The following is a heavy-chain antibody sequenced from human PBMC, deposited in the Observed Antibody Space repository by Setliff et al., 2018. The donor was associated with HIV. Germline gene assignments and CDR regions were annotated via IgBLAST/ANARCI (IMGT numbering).Heavy chain of an antibody. CDR1: GDSISSGRYY. CDR2: IHTTGTT. J-gene: IGHJ6*03. Sequence: SETLSLTCTVSGDSISSGRYYWSWIRQPAGEGLEWIGQIHTTGTTNCNPSLKSRVTISVDTSKNQFSLQLSPVTAADTAVYYCARHGAFYYYYYMDVWGKGTTVTVSS. CDR3: ARHGAFYYYYYMDV. V-gene: IGHV4-61*09.